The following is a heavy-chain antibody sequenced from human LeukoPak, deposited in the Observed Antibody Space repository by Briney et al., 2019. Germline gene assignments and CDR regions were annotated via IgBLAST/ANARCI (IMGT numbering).Heavy chain of an antibody. CDR1: GGSISSGSYY. V-gene: IGHV4-61*02. CDR3: ARGVVPAEGFDP. J-gene: IGHJ5*02. Sequence: SKTLSLTCTVSGGSISSGSYYWSWIRQPAGKGLEWIGRIYTSGSTNYNPSLKSRVTISVDTSKNQFSLKLSSVTAADTAVYYCARGVVPAEGFDPWGQGTLVTVSS. CDR2: IYTSGST. D-gene: IGHD2-2*01.